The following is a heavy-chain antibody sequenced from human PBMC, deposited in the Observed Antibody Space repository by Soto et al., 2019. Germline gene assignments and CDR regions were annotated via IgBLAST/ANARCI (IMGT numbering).Heavy chain of an antibody. J-gene: IGHJ4*01. CDR1: GFTFGASA. D-gene: IGHD2-8*01. CDR3: VIDVPNDVYPYDY. V-gene: IGHV3-15*04. CDR2: IGSRGETT. Sequence: NPGWSLRLSCSASGFTFGASALQWARQASGKGLEWLGRIGSRGETTHYAVPVEDRFTISRDDSESTLSLQMNNLKVEDTAVYYCVIDVPNDVYPYDYWGHGTLVTVSS.